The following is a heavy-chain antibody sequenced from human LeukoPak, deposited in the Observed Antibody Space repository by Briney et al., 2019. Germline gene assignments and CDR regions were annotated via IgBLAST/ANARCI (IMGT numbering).Heavy chain of an antibody. CDR1: GFTVSSNS. J-gene: IGHJ4*02. CDR2: IYSDNT. D-gene: IGHD4/OR15-4a*01. CDR3: ARRAGAYSHPYDY. V-gene: IGHV3-53*01. Sequence: GALRLSCTVSGFTVSSNSMSWVRQAPGKGLEWVSFIYSDNTHYSDSVKGRFTISRDNSKNTLYLQMNSLRAEDTAVYYCARRAGAYSHPYDYWGQGTLVTVTS.